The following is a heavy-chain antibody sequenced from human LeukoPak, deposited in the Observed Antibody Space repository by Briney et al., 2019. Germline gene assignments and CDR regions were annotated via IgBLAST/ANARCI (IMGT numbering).Heavy chain of an antibody. D-gene: IGHD4-23*01. V-gene: IGHV3-30-3*01. CDR2: ISYDGSNK. J-gene: IGHJ3*02. CDR3: ASGTRWSHAFDI. CDR1: EFTFSSYA. Sequence: PGGSLRLSCAASEFTFSSYAMHWVRQAPGKGLEWVAVISYDGSNKYYADSVKGRFTISRDNSKNTLYLQMNSLRAEDTAVYYCASGTRWSHAFDIWGQGTMVTVSS.